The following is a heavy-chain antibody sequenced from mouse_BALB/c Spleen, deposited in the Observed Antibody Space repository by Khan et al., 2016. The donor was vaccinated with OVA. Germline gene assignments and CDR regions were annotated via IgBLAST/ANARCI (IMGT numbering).Heavy chain of an antibody. D-gene: IGHD2-14*01. V-gene: IGHV2-6-4*01. CDR1: GFSLSRYN. Sequence: QVRLQQSGPGLVAPSQSLSITCTVSGFSLSRYNIHWVRQPPGQGLEWLGMIWGGGGTDYNSTLKSRLSISKDNSKSQVFLKMNSLQTDDTAMYYCARAYYRYDDYYAMDYWGQGTSVTVSS. CDR3: ARAYYRYDDYYAMDY. CDR2: IWGGGGT. J-gene: IGHJ4*01.